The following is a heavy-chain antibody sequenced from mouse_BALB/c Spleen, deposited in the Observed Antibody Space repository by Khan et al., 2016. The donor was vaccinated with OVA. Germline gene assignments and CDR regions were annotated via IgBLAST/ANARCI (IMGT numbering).Heavy chain of an antibody. Sequence: QVQLQQSGAELVKPGASVKLSCKTSGYTFTNYWIQWVKQRPGQGLGWIGEIFPGTGTTYYNENFKAKATLTIDTSSSTAYMQLSSLTSDDAAVYLCARGYFGNYEFAYWGQGTLVTVSA. V-gene: IGHV1S132*01. D-gene: IGHD2-1*01. J-gene: IGHJ3*01. CDR3: ARGYFGNYEFAY. CDR2: IFPGTGTT. CDR1: GYTFTNYW.